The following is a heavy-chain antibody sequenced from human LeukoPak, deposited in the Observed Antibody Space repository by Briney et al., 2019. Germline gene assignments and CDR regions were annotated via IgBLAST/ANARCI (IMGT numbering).Heavy chain of an antibody. Sequence: ASVKVSCKASGYTFTGYYMHWVRQAPGQGLEWMGWINPNSGGTNYAQKFQGRVTITRDTSASTAYMELSSLRSEDMAVYYCARGGTMVRGVTVDWFDPWGQGTLVTVSS. J-gene: IGHJ5*02. CDR2: INPNSGGT. V-gene: IGHV1-2*02. CDR3: ARGGTMVRGVTVDWFDP. D-gene: IGHD3-10*01. CDR1: GYTFTGYY.